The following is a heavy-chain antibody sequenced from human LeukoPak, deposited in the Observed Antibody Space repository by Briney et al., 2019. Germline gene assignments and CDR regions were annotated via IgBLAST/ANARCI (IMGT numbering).Heavy chain of an antibody. D-gene: IGHD2-2*01. V-gene: IGHV3-21*04. J-gene: IGHJ5*02. Sequence: GGSLRLSCAASRFTFSSCSMNWVRQAPGKGLEWVSSISSSGSYIYYADSVKGRFTISRDNAKNSLYLQMNSLRAEDTAVYYCAKDRHAPGRYCSSTSCLPFDPWGQGTLVTVSS. CDR1: RFTFSSCS. CDR3: AKDRHAPGRYCSSTSCLPFDP. CDR2: ISSSGSYI.